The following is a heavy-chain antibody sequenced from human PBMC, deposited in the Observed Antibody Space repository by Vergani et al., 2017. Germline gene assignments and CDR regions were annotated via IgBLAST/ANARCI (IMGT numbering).Heavy chain of an antibody. J-gene: IGHJ4*02. D-gene: IGHD5-12*01. V-gene: IGHV3-23*01. Sequence: VELLESGGGLAQPGGSLRVSCSASGFTFNIYAMSWVRQAPGKGLEWVSTITYNGGRTYYADSVTGRFTISRDNSKNTLFLQLKPLRAEDTGVYYCAKDYNIMGALHYWGQGTLVAVSS. CDR1: GFTFNIYA. CDR2: ITYNGGRT. CDR3: AKDYNIMGALHY.